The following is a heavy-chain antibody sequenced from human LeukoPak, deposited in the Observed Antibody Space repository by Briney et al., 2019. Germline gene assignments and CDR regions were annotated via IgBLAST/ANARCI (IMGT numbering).Heavy chain of an antibody. D-gene: IGHD4-17*01. CDR1: GFTFSSYW. CDR3: ARENLYGSNAFDI. V-gene: IGHV3-7*01. Sequence: GGSLRLSCAASGFTFSSYWMSWVRQAPGGGLEWVANIKQDGSEKYYVDSVKGRFTISRDNAKNSLYLQMNSLRAEDTAVYYCARENLYGSNAFDIWGQGTMVTVSS. CDR2: IKQDGSEK. J-gene: IGHJ3*02.